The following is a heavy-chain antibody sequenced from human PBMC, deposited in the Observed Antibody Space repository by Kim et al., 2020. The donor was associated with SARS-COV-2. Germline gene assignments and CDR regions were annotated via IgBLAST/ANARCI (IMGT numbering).Heavy chain of an antibody. CDR1: GGSISSYY. CDR2: IYYSGST. Sequence: SETLSLTCTVSGGSISSYYWSWIRQPPGKGLEWIGYIYYSGSTNYNPSLKSRVTISVDTSKNQFSLKLSSVTAADTAVYYCARLGAAAGTFYFDYWGQGT. CDR3: ARLGAAAGTFYFDY. V-gene: IGHV4-59*08. D-gene: IGHD6-13*01. J-gene: IGHJ4*02.